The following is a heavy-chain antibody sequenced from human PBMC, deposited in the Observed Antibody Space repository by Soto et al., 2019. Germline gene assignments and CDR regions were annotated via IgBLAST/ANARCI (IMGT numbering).Heavy chain of an antibody. J-gene: IGHJ4*02. Sequence: SETLSLTCTVSGGSISSGDYYWSWIRQPPGKGLEWIGYIYYSGSTYYSPSLKSRVTISVDTSKNQFSLKLSSVTAADTAVYYCARCVTMVRGVITYYFDYWGQGTLVTVSS. D-gene: IGHD3-10*01. V-gene: IGHV4-30-4*01. CDR3: ARCVTMVRGVITYYFDY. CDR2: IYYSGST. CDR1: GGSISSGDYY.